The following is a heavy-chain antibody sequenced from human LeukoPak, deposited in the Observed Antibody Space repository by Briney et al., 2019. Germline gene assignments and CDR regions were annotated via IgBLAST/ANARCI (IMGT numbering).Heavy chain of an antibody. D-gene: IGHD3-10*01. V-gene: IGHV1-18*01. CDR1: GYTFTSYG. CDR3: ARGSAMVRGVIPFDY. CDR2: TSAYNGNT. J-gene: IGHJ4*02. Sequence: ASVKVSFKASGYTFTSYGISWVRQAPGQGLEWMGWTSAYNGNTNYAQKLQGRVTMTTDTSTSTAYMELRSLRSDDTAVYYCARGSAMVRGVIPFDYWGQGTLVTVSS.